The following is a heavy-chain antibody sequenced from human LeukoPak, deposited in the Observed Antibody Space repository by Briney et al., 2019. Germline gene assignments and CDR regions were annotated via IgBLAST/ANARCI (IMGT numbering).Heavy chain of an antibody. CDR3: ARDRVRDAFDI. V-gene: IGHV1-2*02. D-gene: IGHD3-10*01. Sequence: ASVKVSCKASGYTFTGYYMHWVRQAPGQGLEWMGWINPNSGGTNYAQKFQGRVTMTRDTYISTAYMELSRLRSDDTAVYYCARDRVRDAFDIWGQGTMVSVSS. CDR2: INPNSGGT. J-gene: IGHJ3*02. CDR1: GYTFTGYY.